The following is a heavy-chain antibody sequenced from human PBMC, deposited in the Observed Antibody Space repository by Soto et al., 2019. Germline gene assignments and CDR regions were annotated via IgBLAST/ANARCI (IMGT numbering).Heavy chain of an antibody. J-gene: IGHJ4*02. CDR2: ISAYNGNT. CDR3: ARDAQGLRFLEWAPYYFDY. CDR1: GYTFTSYG. Sequence: GASVKVSCKASGYTFTSYGISWVRQAPGQGLEWMGWISAYNGNTNYAQKLQGRVTMTTDTSTSTAYMELRSLRSDDTAVYYCARDAQGLRFLEWAPYYFDYWGQGTLVTVSS. D-gene: IGHD3-3*01. V-gene: IGHV1-18*01.